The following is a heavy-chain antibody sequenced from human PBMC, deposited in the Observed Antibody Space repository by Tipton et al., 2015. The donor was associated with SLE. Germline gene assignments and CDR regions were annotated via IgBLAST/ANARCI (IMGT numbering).Heavy chain of an antibody. D-gene: IGHD3-3*01. Sequence: TLSLTCTVSGGSISGYYWSWIGQLPGKGLEWIGYIYYTGNTKKPSLKSRVTISVDTSKNQFSLKLSSVTAADTAVYYCARAGGYYDFLYGMDVWGQGTTVTVSS. CDR3: ARAGGYYDFLYGMDV. J-gene: IGHJ6*02. V-gene: IGHV4-59*01. CDR2: IYYTGNT. CDR1: GGSISGYY.